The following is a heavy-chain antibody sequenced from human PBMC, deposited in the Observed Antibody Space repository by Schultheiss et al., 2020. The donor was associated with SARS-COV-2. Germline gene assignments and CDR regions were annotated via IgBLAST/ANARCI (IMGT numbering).Heavy chain of an antibody. CDR1: GGSFSGYY. J-gene: IGHJ4*02. CDR3: ARQAGYSSGLGFDY. V-gene: IGHV4-59*08. Sequence: SETLSLTCAVYGGSFSGYYWSWIRQPPGKGLEWIGYIYYSGSAYYNPSLKSRVTISVDTSMNHFSLMLSSVTATDTAMYYCARQAGYSSGLGFDYWGQGTLVTVSS. CDR2: IYYSGSA. D-gene: IGHD5-18*01.